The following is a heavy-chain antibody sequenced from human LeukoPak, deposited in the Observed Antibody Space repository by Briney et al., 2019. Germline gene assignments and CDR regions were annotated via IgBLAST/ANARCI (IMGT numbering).Heavy chain of an antibody. J-gene: IGHJ4*02. CDR1: GFNFSSYG. Sequence: PGGSLRLSCAASGFNFSSYGMHWVRQAPSKGLEWVTSIWFDGSNIHYADSVKGRVIISRDNSKSALYLQMNSLRAEDTAVYYCAKAGRAVPGMWAAFFDYWGRGTLVAVSS. D-gene: IGHD6-19*01. CDR3: AKAGRAVPGMWAAFFDY. CDR2: IWFDGSNI. V-gene: IGHV3-30*02.